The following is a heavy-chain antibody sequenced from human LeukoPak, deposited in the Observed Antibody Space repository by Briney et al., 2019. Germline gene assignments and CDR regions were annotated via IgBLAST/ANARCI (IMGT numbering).Heavy chain of an antibody. CDR3: ARGYDQNSGSFDH. D-gene: IGHD3-22*01. CDR2: IWYDGRNE. V-gene: IGHV3-33*01. Sequence: PGRSLRLSCVASGFTFSNYGMHWVRQAPGKGLQWVALIWYDGRNEYYADSVKGRFTISRDNSKNTLYLQMNSLRGEDTAVYYCARGYDQNSGSFDHWGRGTLVTVSS. J-gene: IGHJ4*02. CDR1: GFTFSNYG.